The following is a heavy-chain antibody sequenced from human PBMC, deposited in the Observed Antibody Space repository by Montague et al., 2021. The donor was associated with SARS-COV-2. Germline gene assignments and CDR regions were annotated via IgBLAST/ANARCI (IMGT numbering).Heavy chain of an antibody. CDR1: GGSMRTVNYY. Sequence: SETLSLTCTVSGGSMRTVNYYWGWVRQTPGKGLDWVGSISYSGATYYTPSLETRVSISRDTSKSQFSLELRSVTAADTAVYYCARERQEVGIYFDPWGHGTLVTVSS. V-gene: IGHV4-39*07. J-gene: IGHJ5*02. CDR2: ISYSGAT. D-gene: IGHD1-1*01. CDR3: ARERQEVGIYFDP.